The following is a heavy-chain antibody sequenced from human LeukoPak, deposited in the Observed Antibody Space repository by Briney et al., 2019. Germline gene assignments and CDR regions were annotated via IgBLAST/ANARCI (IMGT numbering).Heavy chain of an antibody. J-gene: IGHJ4*02. CDR1: GFTFSDYY. CDR2: ISSSSSYT. D-gene: IGHD2-15*01. CDR3: ARVDCSGGSCYYPYFDY. V-gene: IGHV3-11*06. Sequence: MTGGSPRLSCAASGFTFSDYYMSWIRQAPGKGLEWVSYISSSSSYTNYADSVKGRFTISRDNAKNSLYLQMNSLRAEDTAVYYCARVDCSGGSCYYPYFDYWGQGTLVTVSS.